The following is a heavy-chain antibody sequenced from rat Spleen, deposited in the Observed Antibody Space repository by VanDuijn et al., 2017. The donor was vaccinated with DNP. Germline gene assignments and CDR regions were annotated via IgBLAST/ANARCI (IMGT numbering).Heavy chain of an antibody. V-gene: IGHV5-31*01. Sequence: EVKLVESGGGLVQPGRSLKLSCAASGFTFNNYWMIWIRQVPGKGLDWVASITSSGGSSYYPDSVKGRFTISRNNAKSTLYLKMGSLRSEDTATYYCARVSGYDYFDYWGQGVMVTVSS. CDR2: ITSSGGSS. CDR3: ARVSGYDYFDY. CDR1: GFTFNNYW. D-gene: IGHD4-3*01. J-gene: IGHJ2*01.